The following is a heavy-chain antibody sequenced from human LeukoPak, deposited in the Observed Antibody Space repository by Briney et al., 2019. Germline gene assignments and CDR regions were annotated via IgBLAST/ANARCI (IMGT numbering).Heavy chain of an antibody. CDR2: INPYTGAT. D-gene: IGHD1-1*01. J-gene: IGHJ5*02. Sequence: RASVKVSCQASEYTSSDFYLNWARQAPGQGLEWMGWINPYTGATIYAQNFQGRVTMTWDASIGTGYVELTRLTSDDTALYYCATSTVTHTRDPWGQGTLVTVSS. CDR1: EYTSSDFY. V-gene: IGHV1-2*02. CDR3: ATSTVTHTRDP.